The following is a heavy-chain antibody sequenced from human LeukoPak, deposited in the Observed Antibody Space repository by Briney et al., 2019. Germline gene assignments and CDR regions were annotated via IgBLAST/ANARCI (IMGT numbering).Heavy chain of an antibody. Sequence: GGPLRLSCAPSGFPFSNAWVSGVRHAPGKGLEWVGRIKSKTDGGTTDYASPVTGRFTISSCDSENTLYLPMNSLKTQDTAVYYCHLLCGVGPPSGFDIWGQGTMVTVSS. CDR1: GFPFSNAW. D-gene: IGHD2-21*01. CDR2: IKSKTDGGTT. V-gene: IGHV3-15*01. CDR3: HLLCGVGPPSGFDI. J-gene: IGHJ3*02.